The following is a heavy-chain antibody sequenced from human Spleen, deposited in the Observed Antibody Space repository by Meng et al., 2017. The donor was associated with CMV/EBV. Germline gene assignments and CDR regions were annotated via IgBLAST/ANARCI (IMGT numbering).Heavy chain of an antibody. CDR2: ISYDGNDK. CDR3: ACYYDNSGFYYFDY. J-gene: IGHJ4*02. V-gene: IGHV3-30*04. D-gene: IGHD3-22*01. CDR1: GFTFSSYA. Sequence: GESLKISCPASGFTFSSYAMHWVRQAPGKGLEWVAVISYDGNDKYYADSVKGRFTISRDNSKNTVFLQMNSLRAEDTAVYYCACYYDNSGFYYFDYWGQGTLVTVSS.